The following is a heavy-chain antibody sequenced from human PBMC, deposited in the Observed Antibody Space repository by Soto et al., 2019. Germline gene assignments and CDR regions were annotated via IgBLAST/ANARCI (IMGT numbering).Heavy chain of an antibody. CDR1: GSTFTGYY. CDR2: INPNIVAT. J-gene: IGHJ4*02. CDR3: YRTMSRSGNFDY. D-gene: IGHD3-22*01. V-gene: IGHV1-2*02. Sequence: QVQLVQSGAEVRKPGASVKFSCKASGSTFTGYYMHWVRQAPGQGLDWMAWINPNIVATNYAQRFQGRVTMTRGTSISTAYMELRRLRSVETDVYYCYRTMSRSGNFDYWGQGTLVSVSS.